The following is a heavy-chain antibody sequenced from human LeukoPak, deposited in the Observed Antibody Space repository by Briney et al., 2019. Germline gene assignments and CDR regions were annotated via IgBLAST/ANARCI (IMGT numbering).Heavy chain of an antibody. V-gene: IGHV3-74*01. CDR3: TRDLRNKGLDP. J-gene: IGHJ5*02. Sequence: GGSLRLSCAASGFTFNEFWMFWVRQVPGKGLMWVSRINGVGTATTYADTVKGRFTISRNNAKKTLYLHMNGLRDEDTAIYYCTRDLRNKGLDPWGQGTLVTVSS. CDR2: INGVGTAT. D-gene: IGHD2/OR15-2a*01. CDR1: GFTFNEFW.